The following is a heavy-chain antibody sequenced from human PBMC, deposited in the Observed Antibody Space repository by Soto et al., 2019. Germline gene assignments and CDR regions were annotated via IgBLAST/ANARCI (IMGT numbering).Heavy chain of an antibody. J-gene: IGHJ4*02. V-gene: IGHV3-30*18. D-gene: IGHD3-22*01. Sequence: QVQLVESGGGVVQPGRSLRLSCAASGFTFSSYGMHWVRQAPGKGLEWVAVISYDGSNKYYADSVKGRFTISRDNSKNPLYLQMNSLRAEDTAVYYCAKWHSSGYGYFAYWGQGTLVTFSS. CDR1: GFTFSSYG. CDR2: ISYDGSNK. CDR3: AKWHSSGYGYFAY.